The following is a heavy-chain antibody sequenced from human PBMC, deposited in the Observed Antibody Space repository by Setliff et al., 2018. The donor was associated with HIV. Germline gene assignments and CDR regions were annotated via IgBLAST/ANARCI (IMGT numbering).Heavy chain of an antibody. Sequence: GASVKVSCKASGYTFTTYVVHWVRQAPGQRLEWMGWINVGSGNTKYYQKFQGRVTITRDTSASTAYMELSSLRSEDTAVYYCAIEPLPGDFGDFWGQGTLVTVSS. J-gene: IGHJ4*02. V-gene: IGHV1-3*01. CDR2: INVGSGNT. D-gene: IGHD7-27*01. CDR1: GYTFTTYV. CDR3: AIEPLPGDFGDF.